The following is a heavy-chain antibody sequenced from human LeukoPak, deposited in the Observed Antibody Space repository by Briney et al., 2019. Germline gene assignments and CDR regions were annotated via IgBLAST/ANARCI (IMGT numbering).Heavy chain of an antibody. Sequence: GGSLRLSCAASGFTFSSYAMSWVRQAPGKGLGWVSSISGSGGATYYADAMKGRLTVSRDNAKNSLYLQMNSLRAEDTAVYYCARVEVGGETDYWGQGTLVTVSS. D-gene: IGHD1-26*01. V-gene: IGHV3-23*01. CDR2: ISGSGGAT. J-gene: IGHJ4*02. CDR3: ARVEVGGETDY. CDR1: GFTFSSYA.